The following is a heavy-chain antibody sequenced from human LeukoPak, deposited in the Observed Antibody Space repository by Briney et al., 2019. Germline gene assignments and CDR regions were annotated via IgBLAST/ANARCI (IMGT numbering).Heavy chain of an antibody. CDR1: GGPIYSYY. J-gene: IGHJ6*03. CDR2: LYPGVST. Sequence: SETLSLTCTVSGGPIYSYYWSWIRQTAGKGLEWIGRLYPGVSTNYSPSLKSRVTMSVDTSKNQFALKLSAVTAADTAVYYCARLKFYDSTGYSPGHYMDVWGKGTTVTVSS. CDR3: ARLKFYDSTGYSPGHYMDV. V-gene: IGHV4-4*07. D-gene: IGHD3-22*01.